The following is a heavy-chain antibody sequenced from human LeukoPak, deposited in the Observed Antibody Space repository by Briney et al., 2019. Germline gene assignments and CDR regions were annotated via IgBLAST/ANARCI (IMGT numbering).Heavy chain of an antibody. CDR2: INHSGST. CDR1: GESLSAYS. J-gene: IGHJ5*02. D-gene: IGHD2-15*01. Sequence: PSETLSLTCAVYGESLSAYSWNWIRQSPGKGVEWIGEINHSGSTNYNPSLKSRVTISVDTSKNQTSKRQFSLKLNSVTAADTAVYYCTRERSTPGINWFDPWGKGTLVTVSS. CDR3: TRERSTPGINWFDP. V-gene: IGHV4-34*01.